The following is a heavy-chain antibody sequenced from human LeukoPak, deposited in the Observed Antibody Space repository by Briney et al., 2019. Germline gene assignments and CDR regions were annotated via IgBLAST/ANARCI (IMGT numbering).Heavy chain of an antibody. J-gene: IGHJ4*02. V-gene: IGHV4-59*12. CDR3: ARSGKRSGYYDY. CDR2: IDHTGST. CDR1: GDSISIYY. D-gene: IGHD3-22*01. Sequence: SETLSLTCSVSGDSISIYYWSWIRQPPGKGLEWIGYIDHTGSTNYNPSLNSRVTISRDTSKNHFSLKLSSVTAADTAEYYCARSGKRSGYYDYWGQGTLVTVSS.